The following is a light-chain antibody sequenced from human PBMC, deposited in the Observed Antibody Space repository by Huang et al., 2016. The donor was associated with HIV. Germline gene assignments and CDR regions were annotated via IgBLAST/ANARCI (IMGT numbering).Light chain of an antibody. CDR2: AAS. J-gene: IGKJ1*01. V-gene: IGKV1-39*01. CDR3: QQTYSTPRT. Sequence: DIQMTQSPSSLSASVGDRVTITCRASQTINTYLNWYQQKPGKAPKLLIYAASSLHSGVPSRFSGRGSGTDFTLTISGLQREDFATYFCQQTYSTPRTFGQGTRVEIK. CDR1: QTINTY.